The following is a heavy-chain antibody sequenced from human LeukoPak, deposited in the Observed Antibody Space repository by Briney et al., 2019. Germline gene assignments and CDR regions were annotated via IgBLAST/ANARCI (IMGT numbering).Heavy chain of an antibody. D-gene: IGHD3-10*01. Sequence: GGSLRLSCAASGFTFSSYGMHWVRQAPGKGLEWVAVISYDGSNKYYADSVKGRFTISRDNSKNTLYLQMNSLRAEDTAVYYCASSPSIGAPTYFDYWGQGTLVTVSS. J-gene: IGHJ4*02. CDR2: ISYDGSNK. CDR3: ASSPSIGAPTYFDY. V-gene: IGHV3-30*03. CDR1: GFTFSSYG.